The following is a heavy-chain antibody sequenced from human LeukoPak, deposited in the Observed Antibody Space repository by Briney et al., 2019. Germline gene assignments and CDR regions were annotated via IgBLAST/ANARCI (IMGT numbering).Heavy chain of an antibody. J-gene: IGHJ3*02. CDR3: ARRFSGDAFDI. D-gene: IGHD6-19*01. CDR2: IYPCDSDT. CDR1: GYSFTNYW. V-gene: IGHV5-51*01. Sequence: GESLKISCKGSGYSFTNYWIGWVRQMPGKGLEWMGIIYPCDSDTRYSPSFQGQVTISADQSISTAYLQWSSLKASDTAMYYCARRFSGDAFDIWGQGTMVTVSS.